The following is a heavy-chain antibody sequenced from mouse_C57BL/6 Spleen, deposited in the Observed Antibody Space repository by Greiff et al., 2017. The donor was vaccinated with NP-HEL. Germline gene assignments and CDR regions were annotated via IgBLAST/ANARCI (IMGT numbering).Heavy chain of an antibody. Sequence: EVNLVESGGGLVKPGGSLKLSCAASGFTFSDYGMHWVRQAPEQGLEWVAYISRGSSTIYYADTVQGRFTISRDNAKNTLFLQMTSLRSEDTAMYYCARNDYDVLFAYWGQGTLVTVSA. CDR1: GFTFSDYG. CDR2: ISRGSSTI. CDR3: ARNDYDVLFAY. J-gene: IGHJ3*01. D-gene: IGHD2-4*01. V-gene: IGHV5-17*01.